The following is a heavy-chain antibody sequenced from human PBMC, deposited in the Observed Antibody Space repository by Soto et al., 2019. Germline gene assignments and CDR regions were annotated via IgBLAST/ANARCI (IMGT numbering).Heavy chain of an antibody. D-gene: IGHD7-27*01. CDR2: IYWDDDK. CDR1: GFSLSTSGVG. V-gene: IGHV2-5*02. J-gene: IGHJ4*02. CDR3: APSLVKRGIFDN. Sequence: SGPTLVNPTQTLTLTCTFSGFSLSTSGVGVGWIRQPPGKALEWLTLIYWDDDKRYSPSLKSSLTITKDTSKNQVVLTMTTLDPVEPAQNTCAPSLVKRGIFDNWGQGTLSPSPQ.